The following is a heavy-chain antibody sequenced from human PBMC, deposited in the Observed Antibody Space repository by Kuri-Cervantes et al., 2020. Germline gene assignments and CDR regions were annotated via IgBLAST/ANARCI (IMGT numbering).Heavy chain of an antibody. V-gene: IGHV3-73*01. D-gene: IGHD2-2*01. J-gene: IGHJ6*02. Sequence: ETLSLTCAASGFTFSGSGMHWVRQASGKGLEWVGRIRSKTHSYATAYAASVGGRFTISRDDSKNTAYLQMNSLRAADTAVYYCARGGSVVVPAAIERGLCYGMDVWGQGTTVTVSS. CDR2: IRSKTHSYAT. CDR3: ARGGSVVVPAAIERGLCYGMDV. CDR1: GFTFSGSG.